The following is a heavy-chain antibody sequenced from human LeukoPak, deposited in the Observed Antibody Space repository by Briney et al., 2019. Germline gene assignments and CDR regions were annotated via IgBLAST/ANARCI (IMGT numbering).Heavy chain of an antibody. CDR1: GFTFSSYW. Sequence: EAFLRLSCAASGFTFSSYWMSWVRQARGKGLEWVANIKQDGSETYYVDSVKGRFTISRDNAKNSPYLQMNSLRAEDTAVYYCARVQWLVLNGAFDIWGQGTMVTVSS. CDR2: IKQDGSET. V-gene: IGHV3-7*02. CDR3: ARVQWLVLNGAFDI. J-gene: IGHJ3*02. D-gene: IGHD6-19*01.